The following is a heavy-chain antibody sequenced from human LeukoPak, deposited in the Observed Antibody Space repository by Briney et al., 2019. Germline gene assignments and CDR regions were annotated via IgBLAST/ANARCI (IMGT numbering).Heavy chain of an antibody. D-gene: IGHD3-22*01. V-gene: IGHV3-53*01. Sequence: GGSLRLSCTASGFTFGDYAMSWFRQAPGKGLEWVSVIYSGGSTYYADSVKGRFTISRDNSKNTLYLQMNSLRAEDTAVYYCAREAYYEFNPDYYYYYGMDVWGQGTTVTVSS. CDR1: GFTFGDYA. CDR3: AREAYYEFNPDYYYYYGMDV. CDR2: IYSGGST. J-gene: IGHJ6*02.